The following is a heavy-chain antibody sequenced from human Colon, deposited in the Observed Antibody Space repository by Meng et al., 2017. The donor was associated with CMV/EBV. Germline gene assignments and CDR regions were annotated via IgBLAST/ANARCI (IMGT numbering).Heavy chain of an antibody. CDR3: ARDLDSTTVVIRGFDS. CDR1: GGSFSDFA. Sequence: SVKVSCKASGGSFSDFAISWVRQAPGQGLEWVGGVIPIIGMTNCAQKFQGRVTITADKSTNTAYMELGSLTSEDTAVYFCARDLDSTTVVIRGFDSWGQGTLVTVSS. D-gene: IGHD4-23*01. V-gene: IGHV1-69*10. J-gene: IGHJ4*02. CDR2: VIPIIGMT.